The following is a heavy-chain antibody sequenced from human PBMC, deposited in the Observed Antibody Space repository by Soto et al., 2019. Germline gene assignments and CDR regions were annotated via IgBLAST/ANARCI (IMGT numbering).Heavy chain of an antibody. Sequence: QVQLVQSGAEVKKPGASVKVSCKASGYTFTSYAMHWVRQAPGQRLEWMGWINAGNGNTKYSQKFQGRVTITRDTSGRPAYRERSTLKVEATAVYYCARDRVTFFGVVIIPPNTCFAPGGQGPLVPVPS. D-gene: IGHD3-3*01. CDR2: INAGNGNT. CDR3: ARDRVTFFGVVIIPPNTCFAP. CDR1: GYTFTSYA. J-gene: IGHJ5*02. V-gene: IGHV1-3*01.